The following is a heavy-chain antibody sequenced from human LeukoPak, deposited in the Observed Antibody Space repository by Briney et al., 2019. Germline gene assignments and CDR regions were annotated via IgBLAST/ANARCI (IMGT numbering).Heavy chain of an antibody. CDR1: GYTFTGYY. CDR2: TSPNSGGT. Sequence: ASVKVSCKASGYTFTGYYMHWVRQAPGQGLEWMGWTSPNSGGTNYAQKFQGRVTMTRDTSISTAYMELSRLSSDDTAVYYCARGDSSRGYYYMDVWGKGTTVTVSS. D-gene: IGHD2-21*01. J-gene: IGHJ6*03. CDR3: ARGDSSRGYYYMDV. V-gene: IGHV1-2*02.